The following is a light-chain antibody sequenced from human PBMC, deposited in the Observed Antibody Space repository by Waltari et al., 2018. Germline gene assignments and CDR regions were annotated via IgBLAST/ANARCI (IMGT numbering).Light chain of an antibody. CDR2: EDV. CDR1: ALPNQY. CDR3: YSTDSSGNVQV. Sequence: SDELTQPPSVSVSPGQPATLTCSGYALPNQYSSWYQQKSGDAPVKVIYEDVKRPSGIPARFSGSSSGTMVTLIISGAQVEDEADYYCYSTDSSGNVQVFGGETKLTVL. J-gene: IGLJ2*01. V-gene: IGLV3-10*01.